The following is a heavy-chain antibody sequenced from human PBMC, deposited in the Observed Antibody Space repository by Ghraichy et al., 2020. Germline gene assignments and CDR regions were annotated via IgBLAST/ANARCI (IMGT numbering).Heavy chain of an antibody. J-gene: IGHJ4*02. CDR1: GLTFSSNA. Sequence: GESLNISCAASGLTFSSNAMSWVRQAPGRGLEWVAAISGSAGSTYYAGSVKGRFTISRDNSKNTLYLQMNSLRAEDTAAYYCAKAPLLLGPFDSWGQGTLVTVSS. V-gene: IGHV3-23*01. CDR2: ISGSAGST. CDR3: AKAPLLLGPFDS. D-gene: IGHD2-15*01.